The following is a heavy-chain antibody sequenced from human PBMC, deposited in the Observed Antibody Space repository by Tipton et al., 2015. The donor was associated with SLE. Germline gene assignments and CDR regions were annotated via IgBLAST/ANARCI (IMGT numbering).Heavy chain of an antibody. CDR3: AKGLSGSGTSGVVVY. Sequence: LRLSCAASGFTFSSYWMSWVRQAPGKGLEWVANIKQDGSEKYYVDSVKGRFTISRDNAKNSLYLQMNSLRAEDTAVYYCAKGLSGSGTSGVVVYWGQGTLVTVSS. CDR2: IKQDGSEK. V-gene: IGHV3-7*03. J-gene: IGHJ4*02. D-gene: IGHD2-15*01. CDR1: GFTFSSYW.